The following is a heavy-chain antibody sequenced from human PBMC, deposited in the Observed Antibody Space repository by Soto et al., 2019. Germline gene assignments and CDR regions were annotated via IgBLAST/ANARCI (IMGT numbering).Heavy chain of an antibody. CDR2: IYHSGST. D-gene: IGHD1-26*01. Sequence: PSETLSLTCAVSSGSISSSNWWSWVRQPPGKGLEWIGEIYHSGSTNYNPSLKSRVTISVDKSKNQFSLKLSSVTAADTAVYYCARRGIVDSRYYFDYWGQGTLVTVSS. CDR1: SGSISSSNW. CDR3: ARRGIVDSRYYFDY. J-gene: IGHJ4*02. V-gene: IGHV4-4*02.